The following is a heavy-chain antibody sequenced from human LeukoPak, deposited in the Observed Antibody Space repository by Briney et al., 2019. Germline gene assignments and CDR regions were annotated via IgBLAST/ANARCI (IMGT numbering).Heavy chain of an antibody. CDR1: GFTLSTNA. V-gene: IGHV3-23*01. J-gene: IGHJ4*02. Sequence: GGSLRLSCLTSGFTLSTNAMSWVRQAPGKGLEWISGISGSGASTYYADSVQGRFTISRDNSKSTLCLQMNSLRAEDTAVYYCAKQLGYCSDGSCYFPYWGQGTLVTVSS. CDR3: AKQLGYCSDGSCYFPY. CDR2: ISGSGAST. D-gene: IGHD2-15*01.